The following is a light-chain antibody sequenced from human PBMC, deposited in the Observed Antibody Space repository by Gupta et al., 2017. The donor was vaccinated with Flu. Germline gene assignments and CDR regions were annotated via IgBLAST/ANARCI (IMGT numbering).Light chain of an antibody. CDR1: QDIRHY. CDR3: QQYYNLPT. J-gene: IGKJ2*01. V-gene: IGKV1-33*01. CDR2: DAT. Sequence: DIKMNQSPSSLSASVGDQVTITCQASQDIRHYLNWYQQKPGTAPKLHSYDATNLETGVPSSVSGSGSGTDFTFTISNLQPLDIATYYCQQYYNLPTFGRGTKLEI.